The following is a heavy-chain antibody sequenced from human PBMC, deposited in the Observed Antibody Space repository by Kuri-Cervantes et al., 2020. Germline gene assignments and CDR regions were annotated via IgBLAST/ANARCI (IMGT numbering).Heavy chain of an antibody. D-gene: IGHD2-15*01. CDR2: IYYSGST. J-gene: IGHJ6*03. CDR1: GGSISGYF. V-gene: IGHV4-59*06. Sequence: SETLSLTCTVSGGSISGYFWSWIRQPAGEGLEWVGYIYYSGSTYYNPSLKSRVTISVDTSKNQFSLKLSSVTAADTAVYYCAREVVVVVAATRYYYYYYMDVWGKGTTVTVSS. CDR3: AREVVVVVAATRYYYYYYMDV.